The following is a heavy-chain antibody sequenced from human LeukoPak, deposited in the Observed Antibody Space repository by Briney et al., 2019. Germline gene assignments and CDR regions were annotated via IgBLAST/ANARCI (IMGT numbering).Heavy chain of an antibody. CDR3: ARESDPSSP. CDR1: GYSISSGYY. CDR2: IYHSGST. V-gene: IGHV4-38-2*02. Sequence: SETLSLTCTVSGYSISSGYYWGWIRQPPGKGLEWIGSIYHSGSTYYNPSLKSRVTISVDTSKNQFSLKLSSVTAADTAVYYCARESDPSSPWGQGTLVTVSS. J-gene: IGHJ5*02. D-gene: IGHD6-13*01.